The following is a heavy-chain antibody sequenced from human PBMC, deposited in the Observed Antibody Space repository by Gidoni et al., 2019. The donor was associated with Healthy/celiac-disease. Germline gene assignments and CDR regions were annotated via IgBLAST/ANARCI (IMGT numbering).Heavy chain of an antibody. Sequence: QVQLQESGPGLVKPSETLSLTCTVSGGSINNYYWSWIRQPPGKGLEWIGYIYYTGSTNYNPSLKSRVTISVDTSKKQFSLKLNSVTAADTAVYFCARGANWGSGYAYWGQGTLVTVSS. CDR2: IYYTGST. J-gene: IGHJ4*02. D-gene: IGHD7-27*01. CDR3: ARGANWGSGYAY. V-gene: IGHV4-59*01. CDR1: GGSINNYY.